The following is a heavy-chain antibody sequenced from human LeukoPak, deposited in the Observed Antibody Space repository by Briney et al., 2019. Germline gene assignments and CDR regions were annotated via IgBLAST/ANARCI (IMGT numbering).Heavy chain of an antibody. Sequence: PSETLSLTCTVSGGSISSGGYYWSWIRQHPGKGLEWIGYIYYSGSTYYNPSLKSRVTISVDTSKNQFSLKLSSVTAADTAVYYCARSPDYGGNSGYFDLWGRGTLVTVSS. D-gene: IGHD4-23*01. CDR1: GGSISSGGYY. V-gene: IGHV4-31*03. J-gene: IGHJ2*01. CDR2: IYYSGST. CDR3: ARSPDYGGNSGYFDL.